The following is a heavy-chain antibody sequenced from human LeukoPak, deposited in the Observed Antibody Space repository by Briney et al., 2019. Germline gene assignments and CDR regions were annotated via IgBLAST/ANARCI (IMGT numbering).Heavy chain of an antibody. D-gene: IGHD6-6*01. Sequence: PGGSLGLSCAASGFTVSSNYMSWVRQAPGKGLDWVSIIYSGGSTYYADSVKGRFTISRDNSKNTLYLQINSLRAEDTAVYYCARVEYSSSSKVYYYYMDVWGKGTTVTVSS. V-gene: IGHV3-53*01. CDR3: ARVEYSSSSKVYYYYMDV. CDR2: IYSGGST. J-gene: IGHJ6*03. CDR1: GFTVSSNY.